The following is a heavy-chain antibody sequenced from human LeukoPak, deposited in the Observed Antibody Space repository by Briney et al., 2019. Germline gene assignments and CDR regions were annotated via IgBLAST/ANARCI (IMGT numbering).Heavy chain of an antibody. CDR3: ARDGCPPGTRTNCLGNWFDP. V-gene: IGHV4-59*01. CDR2: VSYTGST. D-gene: IGHD2-8*01. Sequence: PSETLSLTCTVSGGSISGYFWSWIRQPPGKGLEWIGDVSYTGSTNYNPSLKSRVTISVDTTKNQVSLRLRSVIAADTAVYYCARDGCPPGTRTNCLGNWFDPWGQGTLVTVSS. CDR1: GGSISGYF. J-gene: IGHJ5*02.